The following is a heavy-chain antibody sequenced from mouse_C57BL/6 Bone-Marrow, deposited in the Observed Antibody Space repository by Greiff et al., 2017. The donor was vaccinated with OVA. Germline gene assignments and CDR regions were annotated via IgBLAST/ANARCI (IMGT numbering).Heavy chain of an antibody. CDR2: IYPYNGVS. D-gene: IGHD2-14*01. J-gene: IGHJ2*01. V-gene: IGHV1-31*01. Sequence: EVNVVESGPELVKPGASVKISCKASGYSFTGYYMHWVKQSPGHILDWIGYIYPYNGVSSYNQKFKGKATLTVDKASSTAYMELRSLTSEYSAVYYCARGTGVDYGYRGNTLSVTS. CDR3: ARGTGVDY. CDR1: GYSFTGYY.